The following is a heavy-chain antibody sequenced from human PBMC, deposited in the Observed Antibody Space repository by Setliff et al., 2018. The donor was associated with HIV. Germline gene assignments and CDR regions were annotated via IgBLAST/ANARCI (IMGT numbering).Heavy chain of an antibody. V-gene: IGHV4-34*01. D-gene: IGHD3-10*01. Sequence: SETLSLTCAVYGPSFTGYYWNWIRQLPGKAVEWIGEINHSGVTYYNPSFKSRVNISLDLSKNQFSLRLTGLSGADTATYFCAAKPMIRGRPFAFWGQPTLGTAPQ. CDR2: INHSGVT. CDR1: GPSFTGYY. J-gene: IGHJ4*02. CDR3: AAKPMIRGRPFAF.